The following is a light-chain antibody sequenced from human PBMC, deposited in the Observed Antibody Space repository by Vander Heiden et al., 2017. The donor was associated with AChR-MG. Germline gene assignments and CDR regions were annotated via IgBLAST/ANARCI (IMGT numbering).Light chain of an antibody. CDR2: EGN. J-gene: IGLJ3*02. CDR3: CSYAGSSTWV. Sequence: QSALTQAASVSGSPGQSITISCTGTSSDVVSYNLVSWYQHHPGNAPKLMIYEGNKRPSGVSNRFSGSKSGNAASLTISGLQAEDEADYYCCSYAGSSTWVFGGGTKLTGL. CDR1: SSDVVSYNL. V-gene: IGLV2-23*01.